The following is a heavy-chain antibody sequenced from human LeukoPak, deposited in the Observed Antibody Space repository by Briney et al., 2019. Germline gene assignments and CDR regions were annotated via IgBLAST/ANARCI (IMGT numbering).Heavy chain of an antibody. CDR2: TYYSGST. Sequence: SETLSLTCTVSGGSISSSSYYWGWIRQPPGKGLEWIGSTYYSGSTYYNPSLKSRVTISVDTSKNQFSLKLSSVTAADTAVYYCARHPKGSGHEYWGQGTLVTVSS. D-gene: IGHD5-12*01. CDR3: ARHPKGSGHEY. V-gene: IGHV4-39*01. CDR1: GGSISSSSYY. J-gene: IGHJ4*02.